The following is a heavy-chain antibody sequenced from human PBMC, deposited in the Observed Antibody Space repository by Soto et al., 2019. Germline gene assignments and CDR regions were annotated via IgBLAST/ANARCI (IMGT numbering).Heavy chain of an antibody. D-gene: IGHD5-18*01. J-gene: IGHJ6*02. CDR1: GYTFYSHS. CDR3: ARCIQGDYYYGMDV. CDR2: INADYGNT. V-gene: IGHV1-18*01. Sequence: QAQLVQSGDEVKKPGASVKVSCKASGYTFYSHSLSWVRLAPGQGLEWMGRINADYGNTQYAQKFRGRVTMTTDTSTTTVYMELTKLRSDDTAVYYCARCIQGDYYYGMDVWGQGTTVAVAS.